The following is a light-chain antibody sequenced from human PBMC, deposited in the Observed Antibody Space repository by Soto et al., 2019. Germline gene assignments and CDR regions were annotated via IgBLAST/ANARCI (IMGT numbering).Light chain of an antibody. V-gene: IGKV1-17*01. CDR2: AAS. CDR1: QAIRKD. J-gene: IGKJ1*01. Sequence: IHITQSPSSLSASLGDRISIACLASQAIRKDIAWYQQKPGKAPKRLIFAASSLQSGVPSMFSGSGSGKELTITISSMQPQDFENYSCIQYNSYQWKSGQGTKV. CDR3: IQYNSYQWK.